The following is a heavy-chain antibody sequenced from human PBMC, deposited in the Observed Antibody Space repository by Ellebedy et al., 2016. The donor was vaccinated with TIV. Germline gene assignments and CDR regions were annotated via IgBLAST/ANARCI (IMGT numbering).Heavy chain of an antibody. V-gene: IGHV3-74*01. CDR3: GRDDRYGLDV. CDR1: GFTLTNYA. CDR2: INSDGSST. J-gene: IGHJ6*02. Sequence: PGGSLRLSCAASGFTLTNYAMSWVRQAPGKGLVWVSHINSDGSSTTYADSVKGRFTISRDNAKDTVYLQMNSLRADDTAVYYCGRDDRYGLDVWGQGTTVIVSS.